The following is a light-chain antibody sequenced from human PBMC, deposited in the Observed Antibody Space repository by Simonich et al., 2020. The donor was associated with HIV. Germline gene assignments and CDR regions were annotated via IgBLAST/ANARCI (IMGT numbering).Light chain of an antibody. J-gene: IGKJ5*01. V-gene: IGKV4-1*01. Sequence: DIVMTQSPAPLAVSLGGRPPINCKSTQSVLYSSNNKNYLAWYQQKPGQPPKLLIYWASTRESGVPDRFSGSGSGTDFTLTISSLQAEDVAVYYCQQYYSTPITFGQGTRLEIK. CDR1: QSVLYSSNNKNY. CDR2: WAS. CDR3: QQYYSTPIT.